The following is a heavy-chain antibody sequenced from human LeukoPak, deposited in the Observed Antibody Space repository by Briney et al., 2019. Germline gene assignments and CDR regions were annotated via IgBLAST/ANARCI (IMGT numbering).Heavy chain of an antibody. Sequence: GGSLRLSCAASGFTFTSYAMSWVRQAPGKGLEWVSAISGSGGSTYYADSVKGRFTISRDNSKNTLYLQMNSLRAEDTAIYYCAKGYNWTYSDYWGQGTLVTVSS. CDR1: GFTFTSYA. V-gene: IGHV3-23*01. CDR3: AKGYNWTYSDY. CDR2: ISGSGGST. D-gene: IGHD1-20*01. J-gene: IGHJ4*02.